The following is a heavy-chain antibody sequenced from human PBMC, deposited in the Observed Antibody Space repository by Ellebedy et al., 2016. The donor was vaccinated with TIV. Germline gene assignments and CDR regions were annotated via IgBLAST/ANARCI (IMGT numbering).Heavy chain of an antibody. J-gene: IGHJ6*02. D-gene: IGHD2/OR15-2a*01. Sequence: GGSLRLXCAASGFTFSSYWMSWVRQAPGKGLEWVANIKQDGSEKYYVDSVKGRFTISRDNAKNSLYLQMNSLRAEDTAVYYCARGRALLDYYYYGMDVWGQGTTVTVSS. CDR3: ARGRALLDYYYYGMDV. CDR1: GFTFSSYW. CDR2: IKQDGSEK. V-gene: IGHV3-7*03.